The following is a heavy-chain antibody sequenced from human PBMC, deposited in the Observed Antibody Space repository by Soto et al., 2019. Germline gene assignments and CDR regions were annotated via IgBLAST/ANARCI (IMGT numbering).Heavy chain of an antibody. J-gene: IGHJ5*02. CDR2: ISDNGGTT. CDR1: EFTFSSYA. D-gene: IGHD2-2*01. Sequence: PGGAPRLCSAAPEFTFSSYAMCWVLQAPGKGLEWVSSISDNGGTTYYADSVKGRFTISRDNSKNTLYLQMNSLRAEDKAVSYCAKDPVVVVPAAMVGWFDPWGQGTLVTVS. V-gene: IGHV3-23*01. CDR3: AKDPVVVVPAAMVGWFDP.